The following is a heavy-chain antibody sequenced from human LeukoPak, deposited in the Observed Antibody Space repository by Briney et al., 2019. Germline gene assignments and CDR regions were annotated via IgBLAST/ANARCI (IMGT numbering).Heavy chain of an antibody. V-gene: IGHV1-46*01. CDR2: INPSGGSA. D-gene: IGHD4-11*01. CDR3: ARWTTTYLDY. J-gene: IGHJ4*02. Sequence: ASVKVSCKASGYTFTNYYIHWVRQAPGQGLEWMGIINPSGGSANFAQKFQGRVTMTTDTSTITVYMELSSLRSEDTAVYYCARWTTTYLDYWGQGTLVTVSS. CDR1: GYTFTNYY.